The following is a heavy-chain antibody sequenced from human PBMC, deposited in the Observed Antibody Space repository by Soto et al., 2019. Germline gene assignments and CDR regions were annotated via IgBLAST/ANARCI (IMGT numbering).Heavy chain of an antibody. V-gene: IGHV4-61*01. Sequence: QVQLQESGPGLVKPSETLSLTCTVSGGSVSSGSYYWSWIRQPPGKGLEWIGYIYYSGSTNYNPSLKSRVTISVDTSKNQFSVKLSSVTAADTAVYYCARDARVSSGWYDYWGQGTLVTVSS. CDR2: IYYSGST. CDR1: GGSVSSGSYY. D-gene: IGHD6-19*01. J-gene: IGHJ4*02. CDR3: ARDARVSSGWYDY.